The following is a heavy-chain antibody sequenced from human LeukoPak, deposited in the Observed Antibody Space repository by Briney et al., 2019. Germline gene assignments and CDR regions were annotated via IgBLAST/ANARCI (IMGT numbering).Heavy chain of an antibody. CDR3: ARAILTPSGYVWYFDL. Sequence: SETLSLTCTVSGVSISSGGYYWSWIRQHPGKGLEWIGYIYYSGSTYYNPSLKSRLTISVDTTKNQFSLKLSSVTAADTAVYFCARAILTPSGYVWYFDLWGRGTLVTVSS. J-gene: IGHJ2*01. D-gene: IGHD3-3*01. CDR2: IYYSGST. CDR1: GVSISSGGYY. V-gene: IGHV4-31*03.